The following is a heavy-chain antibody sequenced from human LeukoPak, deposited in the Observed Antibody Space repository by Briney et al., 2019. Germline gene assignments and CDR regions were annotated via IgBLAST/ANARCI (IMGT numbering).Heavy chain of an antibody. D-gene: IGHD3-16*02. Sequence: GGSLRLSCAASGFTFSSYAVSWVRQAPGKGLEWVSGISDSGGTTYYADSVKGRFTISRDNSKNTLYLQMNSLRAEDTAVYYCAKVIDDRTYYFDYWGQGTLVTVSS. V-gene: IGHV3-23*01. CDR3: AKVIDDRTYYFDY. J-gene: IGHJ4*02. CDR1: GFTFSSYA. CDR2: ISDSGGTT.